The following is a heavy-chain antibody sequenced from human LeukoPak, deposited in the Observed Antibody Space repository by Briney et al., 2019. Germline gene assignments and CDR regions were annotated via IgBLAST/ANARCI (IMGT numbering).Heavy chain of an antibody. Sequence: SETLSLTCAVYGGSFSGYYWSWIRQPPGKGLEWIGEINHSGSTNYNPSLKSRVTISVDTSKNQFSLKLSSVTAADTAVYYCARDYGGNSAWGQGTLVTVSS. CDR3: ARDYGGNSA. V-gene: IGHV4-34*01. D-gene: IGHD4-23*01. CDR1: GGSFSGYY. CDR2: INHSGST. J-gene: IGHJ4*02.